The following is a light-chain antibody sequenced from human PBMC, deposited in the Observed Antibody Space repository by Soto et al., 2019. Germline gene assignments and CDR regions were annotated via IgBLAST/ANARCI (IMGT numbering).Light chain of an antibody. V-gene: IGKV1-5*01. CDR2: DAS. CDR3: QQYTSYPWT. Sequence: DIQMTQSPSTLSASVGDRVTITCRASQSINSWLAWYQQKPGKAPKLLIYDASSLESGVPSRFSGSGSGTEFTLTISSLQPDDFATYYCQQYTSYPWTFGQGTKVDFK. J-gene: IGKJ1*01. CDR1: QSINSW.